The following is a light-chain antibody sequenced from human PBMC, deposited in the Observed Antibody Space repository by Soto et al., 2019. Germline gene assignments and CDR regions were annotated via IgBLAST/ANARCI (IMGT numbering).Light chain of an antibody. Sequence: QSALTQPRSVSASPGQSVTISCTGTRSDVGGYNYVSWYQHHPGKAPKLMIYGVSARPSGVPDRFSGSKSGNTASLTISGLQAEDEADYYCCSYAGTPYVFGTGTKSPS. CDR2: GVS. CDR1: RSDVGGYNY. V-gene: IGLV2-11*01. J-gene: IGLJ1*01. CDR3: CSYAGTPYV.